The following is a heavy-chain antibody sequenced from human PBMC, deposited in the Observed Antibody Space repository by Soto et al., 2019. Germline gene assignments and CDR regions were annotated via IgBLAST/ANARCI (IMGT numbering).Heavy chain of an antibody. Sequence: GESLKISCKGSGYSFLSYWIGWVRQRPGKGLEWMGIIYPGDSDTRYSPSFEGQVTISADKSFSTAYLQWSSLKASDTAMYYCARQDGDMMYYMDVWGKGTTVTVSS. CDR2: IYPGDSDT. J-gene: IGHJ6*03. D-gene: IGHD4-17*01. CDR3: ARQDGDMMYYMDV. CDR1: GYSFLSYW. V-gene: IGHV5-51*01.